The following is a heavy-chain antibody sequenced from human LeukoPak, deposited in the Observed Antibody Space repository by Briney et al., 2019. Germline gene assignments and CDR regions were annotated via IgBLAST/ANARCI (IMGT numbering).Heavy chain of an antibody. CDR3: ARGDVVVVAATPYYFDY. V-gene: IGHV1-46*01. CDR1: GYTFTSCF. J-gene: IGHJ4*02. D-gene: IGHD2-15*01. Sequence: ASVKVSCKASGYTFTSCFIHWVRQAPGQGLEWMGVINPSGGSTSYAQKFQGRVTMTRDTSTSTVYMELSSLRSEDTAVYYCARGDVVVVAATPYYFDYWGQGTLVTVSS. CDR2: INPSGGST.